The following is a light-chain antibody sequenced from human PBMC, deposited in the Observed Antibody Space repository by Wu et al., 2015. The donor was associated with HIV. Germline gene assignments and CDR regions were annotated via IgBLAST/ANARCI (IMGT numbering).Light chain of an antibody. J-gene: IGKJ5*01. CDR3: QQRSYSIT. CDR1: QRVNSNY. Sequence: DIVLTQSPGTLSLSPGERATLSCRASQRVNSNYLAWYQQKFGQAPRLLIYGSSNRATGIPARFTGSGSGTDFTLTINSLEPEDVAIYYCQQRSYSITFGQGTRLEIK. V-gene: IGKV3D-20*02. CDR2: GSS.